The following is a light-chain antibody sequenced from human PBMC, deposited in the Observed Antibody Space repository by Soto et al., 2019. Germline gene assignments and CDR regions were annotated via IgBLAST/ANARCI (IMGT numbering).Light chain of an antibody. J-gene: IGLJ3*02. CDR3: LLYYGGAQV. CDR2: STD. Sequence: QAVVTQEPSLTVSPGGTVTHTCASSSGAVTSSFYPNWFQQKPGQAPRALIYSTDKKHPWTPARFSGSLLGGKGALTLSGVQPEDEAEYYCLLYYGGAQVFGGGTKVTVL. V-gene: IGLV7-43*01. CDR1: SGAVTSSFY.